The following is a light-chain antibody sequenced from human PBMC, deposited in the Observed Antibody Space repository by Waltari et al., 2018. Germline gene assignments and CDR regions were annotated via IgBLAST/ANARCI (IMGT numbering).Light chain of an antibody. Sequence: TLSCRASQSVSRALTWYQQKPGQAPRLLIYGASTRAPGIPDRFSGSGSGTDFSLTISRLEPDDFAVYYCQHYLRLPVTFGQGTTVEV. J-gene: IGKJ1*01. V-gene: IGKV3-20*01. CDR1: QSVSRA. CDR3: QHYLRLPVT. CDR2: GAS.